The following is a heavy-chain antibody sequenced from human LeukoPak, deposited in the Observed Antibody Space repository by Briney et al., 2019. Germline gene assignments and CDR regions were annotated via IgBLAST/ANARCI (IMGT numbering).Heavy chain of an antibody. CDR3: ARGGYCSSSICYSLNAFDV. D-gene: IGHD2-2*01. Sequence: PGGSLRLSCAASGFTFSSHEMNWVRQAPGKGLGWVSYISSSGLTYYADSVRGRFTISRDNAKNSLYLQMNSLRAEDTAVYYCARGGYCSSSICYSLNAFDVWGQGTMFTVSS. CDR2: ISSSGLT. CDR1: GFTFSSHE. J-gene: IGHJ3*01. V-gene: IGHV3-48*03.